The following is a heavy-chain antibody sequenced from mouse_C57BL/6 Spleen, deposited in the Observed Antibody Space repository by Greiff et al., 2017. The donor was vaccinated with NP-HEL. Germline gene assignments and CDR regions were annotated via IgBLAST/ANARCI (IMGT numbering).Heavy chain of an antibody. CDR1: GYTFTSYW. D-gene: IGHD1-1*01. Sequence: QVHVKQPGAELVKPGASVKMSCKASGYTFTSYWITWVKQRPGQGLEWIGDIYPGSGSTNYNEKFKSKATLTVDTSSSTAYMQLSSLTSEDSAVYYCAGGLLRGRYFDVWGTGTTVTVSS. J-gene: IGHJ1*03. CDR2: IYPGSGST. CDR3: AGGLLRGRYFDV. V-gene: IGHV1-55*01.